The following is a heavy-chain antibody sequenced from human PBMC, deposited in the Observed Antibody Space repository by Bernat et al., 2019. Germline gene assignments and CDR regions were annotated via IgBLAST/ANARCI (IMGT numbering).Heavy chain of an antibody. CDR3: ARDIPYCSGGSCYSLYLDY. CDR2: ISAYNGNT. Sequence: QVQLVQSGAEVKKPGASVKVSCEASGYTFTSYGISWVRQAPGQGLEWMGWISAYNGNTNYAQKLQGRVTMTTDTSTGTAYMELRSLRSDDTAVYYCARDIPYCSGGSCYSLYLDYWCQGTLVTVSS. CDR1: GYTFTSYG. D-gene: IGHD2-15*01. V-gene: IGHV1-18*01. J-gene: IGHJ4*02.